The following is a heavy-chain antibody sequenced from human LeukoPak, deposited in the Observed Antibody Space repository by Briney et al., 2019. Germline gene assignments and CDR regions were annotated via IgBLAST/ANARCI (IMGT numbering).Heavy chain of an antibody. CDR1: GFTFGSFG. Sequence: GGSLRPSCAASGFTFGSFGLSGVGQAPGRGLGGVSAIGGSGGSPYTADSVKRRFTISRDNSKNTLYLQMNSLRAEDTAVYYCAKGSKAVIFTRDHYMDVWGKGTTVTISS. D-gene: IGHD3/OR15-3a*01. CDR2: IGGSGGSP. J-gene: IGHJ6*03. CDR3: AKGSKAVIFTRDHYMDV. V-gene: IGHV3-23*01.